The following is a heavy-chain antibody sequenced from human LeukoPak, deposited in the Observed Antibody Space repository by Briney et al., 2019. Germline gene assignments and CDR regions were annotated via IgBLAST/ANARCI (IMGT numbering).Heavy chain of an antibody. CDR3: ARALVGATSYAFDI. CDR1: GGSISSYY. J-gene: IGHJ3*02. V-gene: IGHV4-59*01. CDR2: IYYSGST. D-gene: IGHD1-26*01. Sequence: KTSETLSLTCTVSGGSISSYYWSWIRQPPGKGLEWIGYIYYSGSTNYNPSLKSRVTISVDTSKNQFSLKLSSVTAADTAVYYCARALVGATSYAFDIWGQGTMVTVSS.